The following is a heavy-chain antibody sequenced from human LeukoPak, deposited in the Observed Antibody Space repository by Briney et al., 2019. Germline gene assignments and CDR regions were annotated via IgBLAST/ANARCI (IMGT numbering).Heavy chain of an antibody. D-gene: IGHD6-6*01. V-gene: IGHV4-59*01. J-gene: IGHJ4*02. CDR3: TRTYSSSSIDY. CDR2: IFYTGNT. Sequence: PSETLSLTCTVSGGSISTYYWSWIRQPPGKGLEWLGYIFYTGNTNYNPSLKSRVTMSIDTSKNQFSLKLSSMTAADTAVYYCTRTYSSSSIDYWGQGALVTVSS. CDR1: GGSISTYY.